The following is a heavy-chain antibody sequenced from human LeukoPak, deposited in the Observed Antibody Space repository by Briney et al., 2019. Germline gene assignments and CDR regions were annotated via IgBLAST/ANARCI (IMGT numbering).Heavy chain of an antibody. Sequence: SETLSLTCAVYGGSFSGYYWSWIRQPPGKGLEWIGEINHSGSTNYNPSLKSRVTISVDTSKNQFSLKPSSVTAADTAVYYCARGGDGYNYYFDYWGQGTLVTVSS. V-gene: IGHV4-34*01. D-gene: IGHD5-24*01. CDR2: INHSGST. J-gene: IGHJ4*02. CDR3: ARGGDGYNYYFDY. CDR1: GGSFSGYY.